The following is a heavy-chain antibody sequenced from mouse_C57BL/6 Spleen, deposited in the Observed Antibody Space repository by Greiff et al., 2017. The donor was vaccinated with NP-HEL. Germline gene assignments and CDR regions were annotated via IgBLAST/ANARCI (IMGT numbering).Heavy chain of an antibody. CDR1: GYTFTDYE. CDR3: TTAYYSNYGAFAY. Sequence: VQLQQSGAELVRPGASVTLSCKASGYTFTDYEMHWVKQTPVHGLEWIGAIDPETGGTASNQKFKGKAILTADKSSSTAYMELRSLTSEDSAVYDCTTAYYSNYGAFAYWGQGTLVTVSA. V-gene: IGHV1-15*01. J-gene: IGHJ3*01. D-gene: IGHD2-5*01. CDR2: IDPETGGT.